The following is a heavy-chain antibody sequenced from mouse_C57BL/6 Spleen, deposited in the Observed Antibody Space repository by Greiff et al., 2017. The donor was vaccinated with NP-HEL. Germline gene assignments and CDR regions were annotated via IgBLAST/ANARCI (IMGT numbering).Heavy chain of an antibody. Sequence: VQLQQPGAELVMPGASVKLSCKASGYTFTSYWMHWVKQRPGQGLEWIGEIDPSDSYTNYNQKFKGKSTLTVDKSSSTAYMQLSSLTSEDSAVYYCASAWFADWGQGTLVTVSA. CDR2: IDPSDSYT. J-gene: IGHJ3*01. CDR3: ASAWFAD. V-gene: IGHV1-69*01. CDR1: GYTFTSYW.